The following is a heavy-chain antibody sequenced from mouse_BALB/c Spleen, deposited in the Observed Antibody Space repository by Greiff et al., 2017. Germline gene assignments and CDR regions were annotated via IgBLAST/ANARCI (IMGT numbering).Heavy chain of an antibody. CDR1: GFTFSSYA. V-gene: IGHV5-6-5*01. J-gene: IGHJ2*01. CDR2: ISSGGST. Sequence: DVMLVESGGGLVKPGGSLKLSCAASGFTFSSYAMSWVRQTPEKRLEWVASISSGGSTYYPDSVKGRFTISRDNARNILYLQMSSLRSEDTAMYYCARGRGTDYFDYWGQGTTLTVSS. CDR3: ARGRGTDYFDY.